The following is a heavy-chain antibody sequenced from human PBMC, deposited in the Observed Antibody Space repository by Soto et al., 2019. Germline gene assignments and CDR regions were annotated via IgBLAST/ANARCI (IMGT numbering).Heavy chain of an antibody. D-gene: IGHD4-17*01. CDR3: ARDGDTVNNWYFDL. J-gene: IGHJ2*01. V-gene: IGHV3-48*01. Sequence: VQLVESGGGLVQPGGSLRLSCAASGFTFSSYSMNWVRQAPGKGLEWVSYISSSSSTIYYADSVKGRFTISRDNAKNSLYLQMNSLRAEDTAVYYCARDGDTVNNWYFDLWGRGTLVTVSS. CDR1: GFTFSSYS. CDR2: ISSSSSTI.